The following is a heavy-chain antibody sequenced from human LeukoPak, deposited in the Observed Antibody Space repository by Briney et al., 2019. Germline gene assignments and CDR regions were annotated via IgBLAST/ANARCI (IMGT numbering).Heavy chain of an antibody. CDR3: AKMGTYCGGDCYRGIDY. CDR1: GFTFDDYA. V-gene: IGHV3-43*02. D-gene: IGHD2-21*02. J-gene: IGHJ4*02. CDR2: ISGDGGST. Sequence: GGSLRLSCAASGFTFDDYAMHWVRQAPGKGLEWVSLISGDGGSTYYADTVKGRFTISRDNSKNSLYLQMNSLRTEDTALYYCAKMGTYCGGDCYRGIDYWGQGTLVTVSS.